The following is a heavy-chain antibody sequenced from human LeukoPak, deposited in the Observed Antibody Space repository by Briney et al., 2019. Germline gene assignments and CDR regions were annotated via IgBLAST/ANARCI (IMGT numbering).Heavy chain of an antibody. J-gene: IGHJ4*02. V-gene: IGHV3-23*01. CDR2: ISGSGGST. CDR1: GVTLSSYA. CDR3: AKGMGRSFDY. Sequence: GGSLRLSCAASGVTLSSYAMSWARQAPGKGLEWVSAISGSGGSTYYADSVKGRFTISRDNSKNTLYLQMNSLRAEDTAVYYCAKGMGRSFDYWGQGTLVTVSS. D-gene: IGHD5-24*01.